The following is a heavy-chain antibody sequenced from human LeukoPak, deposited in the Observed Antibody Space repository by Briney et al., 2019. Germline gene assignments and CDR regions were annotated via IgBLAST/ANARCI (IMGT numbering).Heavy chain of an antibody. CDR1: GYTFTSYA. V-gene: IGHV1-18*01. D-gene: IGHD1-26*01. J-gene: IGHJ4*02. CDR3: ARGTGTYFQHYFDY. Sequence: ASVKVSCKASGYTFTSYAMHWVRQAPGQRLEWMGWISAYNGNTHYAQKLQGRVTMTTDTSTSTAYMELRSLRSDDTAVVYCARGTGTYFQHYFDYWGQGTLVTVSS. CDR2: ISAYNGNT.